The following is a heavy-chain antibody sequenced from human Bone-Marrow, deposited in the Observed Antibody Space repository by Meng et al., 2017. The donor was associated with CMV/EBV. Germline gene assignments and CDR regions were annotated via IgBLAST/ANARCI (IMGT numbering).Heavy chain of an antibody. V-gene: IGHV1-18*01. Sequence: ASVKVSCKASGYTFTSYGINWVRQAPGQGLEWMGWISTYNGNTNYAQNLQGRVTMTTDTSTRIAYMELRSLRSDDTAVYYCARDPQFWSGSYSDYWGQGNRVTVSS. D-gene: IGHD3-3*01. CDR3: ARDPQFWSGSYSDY. CDR2: ISTYNGNT. J-gene: IGHJ4*02. CDR1: GYTFTSYG.